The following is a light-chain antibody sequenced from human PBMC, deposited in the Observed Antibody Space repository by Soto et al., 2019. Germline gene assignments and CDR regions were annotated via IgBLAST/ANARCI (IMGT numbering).Light chain of an antibody. J-gene: IGLJ1*01. CDR3: CSYAGTTHV. CDR2: DVS. CDR1: SSDIGGYNY. Sequence: QSVLTLPPSVSGSPGQSVTISCTGTSSDIGGYNYVSWYQQLPGKAPKLMIYDVSKRPSGVPDRFSGSNSGNTASLTISGLQAEDEADYYCCSYAGTTHVFGTGTKLTGL. V-gene: IGLV2-11*01.